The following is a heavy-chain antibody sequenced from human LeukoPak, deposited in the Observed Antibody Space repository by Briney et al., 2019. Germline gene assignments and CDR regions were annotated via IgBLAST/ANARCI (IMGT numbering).Heavy chain of an antibody. J-gene: IGHJ5*02. D-gene: IGHD3-3*01. CDR2: ISGSGGNT. V-gene: IGHV3-23*01. Sequence: GGSLRLSCAVSGFSFSSYAMSWVRQAPGEGREWVSAISGSGGNTYYADSVKGRFTISRDNAKNSLYLQMNSLRAEDTAVYYCAREYYDFWSGYFPNWFDPWGQGTLVTVSS. CDR1: GFSFSSYA. CDR3: AREYYDFWSGYFPNWFDP.